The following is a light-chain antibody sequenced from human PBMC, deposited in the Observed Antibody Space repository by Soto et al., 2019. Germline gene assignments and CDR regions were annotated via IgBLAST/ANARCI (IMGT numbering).Light chain of an antibody. CDR2: KAS. CDR1: QSISTW. CDR3: QQYDNYSPYT. Sequence: DIQMTQSPSTLSASVGDRVTITCRASQSISTWLAWYQQKPGKAPKLLVYKASTLESGVPSRFSGSGSGTEFTLTISSLQPDDFATYYCQQYDNYSPYTFGRGTRVEVK. J-gene: IGKJ2*01. V-gene: IGKV1-5*03.